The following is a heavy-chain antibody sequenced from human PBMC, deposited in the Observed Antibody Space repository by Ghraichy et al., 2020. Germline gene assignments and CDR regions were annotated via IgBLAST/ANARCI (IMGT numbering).Heavy chain of an antibody. CDR1: GGSISVSTYY. CDR3: TTSEVGDYVYYQSFFFYGVDV. CDR2: IYYSGST. V-gene: IGHV4-39*01. D-gene: IGHD3-16*01. J-gene: IGHJ6*02. Sequence: SETLSLTCTVSGGSISVSTYYWGWIRQSPGKGLEWIGYIYYSGSTYYNPALKSRVTMSVDTSKNQFSLNLSSVTAADTAVYYCTTSEVGDYVYYQSFFFYGVDVWGQGTTVSVSS.